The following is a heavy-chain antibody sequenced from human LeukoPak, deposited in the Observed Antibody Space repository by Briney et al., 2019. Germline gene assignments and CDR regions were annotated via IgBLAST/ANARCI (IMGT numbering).Heavy chain of an antibody. CDR3: ARHEQYSYYYFDY. D-gene: IGHD5-18*01. CDR1: GGSISSSSYY. Sequence: PSETLSLTCTVSGGSISSSSYYWGWIRQPPGKGLEWIGSIYYSGSTYYNPSLKSRVTISVDTSKNQFSLKLSSVTAADTAVYYCARHEQYSYYYFDYWGQGTLVTVSS. J-gene: IGHJ4*02. CDR2: IYYSGST. V-gene: IGHV4-39*01.